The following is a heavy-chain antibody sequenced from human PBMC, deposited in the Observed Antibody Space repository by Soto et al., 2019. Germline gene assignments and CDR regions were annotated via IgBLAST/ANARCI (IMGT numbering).Heavy chain of an antibody. V-gene: IGHV4-30-4*01. D-gene: IGHD3-16*01. J-gene: IGHJ4*02. CDR3: ARALRPYDYVWGYYFDY. Sequence: QVQLQESGPGLVKPSQTLSLTCTVSGGSISSGDYYWSWIRQPPGKGLEWIGYIYYSGSTYYNPSLKSRVTISVDTSKNQFSLKLSSVTAADTAVYYCARALRPYDYVWGYYFDYWGQGTLVTVSS. CDR2: IYYSGST. CDR1: GGSISSGDYY.